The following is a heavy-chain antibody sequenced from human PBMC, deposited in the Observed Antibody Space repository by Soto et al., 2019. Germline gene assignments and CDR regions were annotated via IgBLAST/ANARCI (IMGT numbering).Heavy chain of an antibody. CDR3: ASGHYDILTGYPYYFAY. Sequence: PGGSLRLSCAASGFTFSSYSMNWVRQAPGKGLEWVSYISGSSSTIYYADSMKGRFTISRDNAKNSLYLQMNSLRAEDTAVYYCASGHYDILTGYPYYFAYWGPGTLVTVSS. CDR1: GFTFSSYS. D-gene: IGHD3-9*01. CDR2: ISGSSSTI. J-gene: IGHJ4*02. V-gene: IGHV3-48*01.